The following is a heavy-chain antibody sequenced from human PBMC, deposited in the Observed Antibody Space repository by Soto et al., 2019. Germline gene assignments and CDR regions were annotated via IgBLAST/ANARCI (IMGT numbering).Heavy chain of an antibody. CDR1: GYPVTAYY. V-gene: IGHV1-2*02. CDR2: INPATGAA. J-gene: IGHJ3*02. Sequence: QLHLVQSGAVVKKPGASVTVSCSASGYPVTAYYMHWVRQAPGRGLEWMGGINPATGAAKYPQTFQGGVTLTRATSTSTVFMELSGLTSEDTAVFYCARGGGVGVAGSAAFDMWGQGTVVTVSS. CDR3: ARGGGVGVAGSAAFDM. D-gene: IGHD3-3*01.